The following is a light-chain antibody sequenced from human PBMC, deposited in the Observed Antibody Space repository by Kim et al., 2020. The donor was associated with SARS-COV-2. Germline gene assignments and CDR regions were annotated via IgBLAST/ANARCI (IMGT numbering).Light chain of an antibody. CDR1: NSNIGSNI. CDR3: AAWDDGLSGYV. J-gene: IGLJ1*01. Sequence: QSVLTQPPSASGTPGQRVTISCFGSNSNIGSNIVNWYQHLPGTAPKLLIHDNYQRPSGVPDRFSASKSGTSASLAISGLQSEDEADYYCAAWDDGLSGYVFVAGTKVTVL. CDR2: DNY. V-gene: IGLV1-44*01.